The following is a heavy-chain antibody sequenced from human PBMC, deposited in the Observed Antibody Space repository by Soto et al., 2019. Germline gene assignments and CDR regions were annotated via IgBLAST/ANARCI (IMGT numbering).Heavy chain of an antibody. CDR1: GFSLSTSGMC. D-gene: IGHD6-6*01. J-gene: IGHJ3*02. V-gene: IGHV2-70*11. CDR3: ARSFTLYSSSSGLSHDAFDI. Sequence: VSGPTLVNPTQTLTLTCTFSGFSLSTSGMCVSWIRQPPGKALEWLARIDWDDDKYYSTSLKTRLTISKDTSKNQVVLTMTNMDPVDTATYYCARSFTLYSSSSGLSHDAFDIWGQGTMVTVSS. CDR2: IDWDDDK.